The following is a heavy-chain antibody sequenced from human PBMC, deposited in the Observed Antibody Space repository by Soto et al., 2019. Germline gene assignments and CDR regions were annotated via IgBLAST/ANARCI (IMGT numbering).Heavy chain of an antibody. V-gene: IGHV3-30*18. D-gene: IGHD1-1*01. CDR1: GVTVSSYG. CDR2: ISYDGSNK. Sequence: PGGSLRLSCAASGVTVSSYGMHWVRQAPGKGLEWVAVISYDGSNKYYADSVKGRFTISRDNSKNTLYLQMNSLRAEDTAVYYCAKKDWNDVLDYWGQGTLVTVSS. J-gene: IGHJ4*02. CDR3: AKKDWNDVLDY.